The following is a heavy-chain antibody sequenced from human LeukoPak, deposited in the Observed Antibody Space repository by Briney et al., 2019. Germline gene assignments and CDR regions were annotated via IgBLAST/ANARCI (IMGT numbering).Heavy chain of an antibody. Sequence: SCKASGYTFTSYGISWVRQAPGKGLEWVSAISGSGGSTYYADSVKGRFTIPRDNSKNTLYLQMNSLRAEDTAVYYCAKPGYCTNGVCYGYFQHWGQGTLVTVSS. D-gene: IGHD2-8*01. CDR2: ISGSGGST. J-gene: IGHJ1*01. CDR1: GYTFTSYG. V-gene: IGHV3-23*01. CDR3: AKPGYCTNGVCYGYFQH.